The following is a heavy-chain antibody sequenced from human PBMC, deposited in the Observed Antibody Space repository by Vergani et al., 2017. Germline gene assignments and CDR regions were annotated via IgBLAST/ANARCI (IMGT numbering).Heavy chain of an antibody. CDR3: ARDPRVYGGDPEDDYYGMDV. CDR2: ISPVLGKT. CDR1: GATFRSNT. D-gene: IGHD2-21*02. J-gene: IGHJ6*02. Sequence: QVQLVQSGAEVKKPGSSVKVSCKASGATFRSNTISWVRQVPGQGLEWMGRISPVLGKTKYAQDFQGRLTITADTSTSTAYMELTSLRSQDTAVYYCARDPRVYGGDPEDDYYGMDVWGQGTTVTVSS. V-gene: IGHV1-69*08.